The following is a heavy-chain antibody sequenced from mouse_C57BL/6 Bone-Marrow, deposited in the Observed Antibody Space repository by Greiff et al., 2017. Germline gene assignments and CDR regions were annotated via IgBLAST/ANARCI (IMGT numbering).Heavy chain of an antibody. CDR3: ARGISGGYYAMDY. J-gene: IGHJ4*01. CDR1: GFSLTSYG. V-gene: IGHV2-2*01. CDR2: IWSGGST. Sequence: VQGVESGPGLVQPSQSLSITCTVSGFSLTSYGVPWVRQSPGKGLEWLGVIWSGGSTDYNAAFLSRLSISKDNSKSQFLLKMNSLQADDTAIYYCARGISGGYYAMDYWGQGTSVTVSS.